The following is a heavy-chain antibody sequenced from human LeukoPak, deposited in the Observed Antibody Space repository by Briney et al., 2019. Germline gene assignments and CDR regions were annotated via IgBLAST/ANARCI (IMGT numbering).Heavy chain of an antibody. CDR2: IKQDGSEK. V-gene: IGHV3-7*03. D-gene: IGHD7-27*01. CDR3: AKELGIWDYYYGMDV. Sequence: GGSLRLSCAASGFTFSSYWMSWVRQAPGKGLEWVANIKQDGSEKYYVDSVKGRFTISRDNAKNSLYLQMNSLRAEDTALYYCAKELGIWDYYYGMDVWGQGTTVTVSS. J-gene: IGHJ6*02. CDR1: GFTFSSYW.